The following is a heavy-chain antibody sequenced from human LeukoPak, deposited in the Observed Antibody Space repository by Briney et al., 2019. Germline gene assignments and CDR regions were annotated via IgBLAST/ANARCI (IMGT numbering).Heavy chain of an antibody. CDR3: ARAERWLQLLRLGGSRFDP. D-gene: IGHD5-24*01. CDR1: GRSISSSNW. CDR2: IYHSGST. V-gene: IGHV4-4*02. J-gene: IGHJ5*02. Sequence: SGTLSLTCAVSGRSISSSNWWSWVRQPPGKGLEWIGEIYHSGSTNYKRSLESRATISVDTPKKPFSLKLSAVTAADTAVYYCARAERWLQLLRLGGSRFDPWGQGTLVTVSS.